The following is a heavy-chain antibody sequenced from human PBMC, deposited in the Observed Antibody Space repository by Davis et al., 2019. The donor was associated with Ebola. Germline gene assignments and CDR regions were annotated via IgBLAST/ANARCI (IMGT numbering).Heavy chain of an antibody. CDR1: GFTFSSYW. J-gene: IGHJ5*02. CDR2: INSDGSST. D-gene: IGHD6-13*01. V-gene: IGHV3-74*01. CDR3: ARDARERGDSSSWYEYNWFDP. Sequence: PAGSLRLSCAASGFTFSSYWMHWVRHAPGKGLVWVSRINSDGSSTSYADSVKGRFTISRDNAKNTLYLQMNSLRAEDTAVYYCARDARERGDSSSWYEYNWFDPWGQGTLVTVSS.